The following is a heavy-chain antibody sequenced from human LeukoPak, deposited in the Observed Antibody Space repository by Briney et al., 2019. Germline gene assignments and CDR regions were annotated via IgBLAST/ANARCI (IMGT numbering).Heavy chain of an antibody. CDR2: ISAYNGNI. V-gene: IGHV1-18*01. CDR1: GYTFISYG. CDR3: ARSILVVPVASHYNYGVDV. D-gene: IGHD2-2*01. J-gene: IGHJ6*02. Sequence: ASVKVSCKASGYTFISYGITWVRQAPGQGLEWLGWISAYNGNIDYAQKLQGGVTITRDTSASTAYMELSSLRSEDTAVYYCARSILVVPVASHYNYGVDVWGQGTTVTVSS.